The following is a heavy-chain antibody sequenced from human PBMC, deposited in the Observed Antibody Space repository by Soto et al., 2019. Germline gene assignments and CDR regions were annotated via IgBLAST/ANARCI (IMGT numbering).Heavy chain of an antibody. D-gene: IGHD5-12*01. CDR2: IYSGGST. Sequence: EVQLVESGGGLVQPGGSLRLSCAASGFTVSSNYMSWVRQAPGKGLEWVSVIYSGGSTYYADSVKGRFTISRHNSKNMLYLKMNSLRAEDTAVDYCASDSGYDFLLPVYYYYYLDVWGKGTTVTVSS. V-gene: IGHV3-53*04. CDR3: ASDSGYDFLLPVYYYYYLDV. J-gene: IGHJ6*03. CDR1: GFTVSSNY.